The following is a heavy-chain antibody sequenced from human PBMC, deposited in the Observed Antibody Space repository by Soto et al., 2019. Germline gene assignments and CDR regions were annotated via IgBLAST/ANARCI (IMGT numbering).Heavy chain of an antibody. J-gene: IGHJ4*02. CDR1: CGSFSGYY. Sequence: QVQLQQWGAGLLKPSETLSLTCAVYCGSFSGYYWSWIRQPPGKGLEWIGEINHSGSTNYHPSLKSRVTISEDTSKNQFSQKMSSVTAADTAVYYGARADDSGSYGWGQGTLVTVSS. D-gene: IGHD1-26*01. V-gene: IGHV4-34*01. CDR2: INHSGST. CDR3: ARADDSGSYG.